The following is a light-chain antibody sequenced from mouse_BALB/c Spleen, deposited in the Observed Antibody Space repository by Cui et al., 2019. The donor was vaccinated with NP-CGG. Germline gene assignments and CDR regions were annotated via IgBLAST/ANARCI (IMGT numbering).Light chain of an antibody. CDR1: TGAVITSNY. CDR3: ALWYSNHWV. V-gene: IGLV1*01. CDR2: GTN. J-gene: IGLJ1*01. Sequence: QTILTQESALTTSPGETVTLTCRSSTGAVITSNYANWVQEKPDHLFTGLIGGTNNRAPGVPARFSGSLIGDKAALTITGAQTEDEAIYFYALWYSNHWVFGGGTKLTVL.